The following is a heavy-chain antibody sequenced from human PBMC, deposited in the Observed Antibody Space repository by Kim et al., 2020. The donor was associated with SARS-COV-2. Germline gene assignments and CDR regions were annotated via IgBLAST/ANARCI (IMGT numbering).Heavy chain of an antibody. Sequence: AVSLKRRITINPDTSKNQFSLQLNSVTPEDTAVYYCARERPFEDNWFDPWGQGTLVTVSS. V-gene: IGHV6-1*01. D-gene: IGHD3-9*01. J-gene: IGHJ5*02. CDR3: ARERPFEDNWFDP.